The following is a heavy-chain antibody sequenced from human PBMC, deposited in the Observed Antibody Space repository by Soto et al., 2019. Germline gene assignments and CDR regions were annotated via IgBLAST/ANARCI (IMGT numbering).Heavy chain of an antibody. CDR2: IWYDGSNK. CDR3: ARDAGAYCSGGSCYLDY. CDR1: GFTFSSYG. Sequence: QVQLVESGGGVVQPGRSLRLSCAASGFTFSSYGMHWVRQAPGKGLEWVAVIWYDGSNKYYADSVKGRFTISRENSKNTLYLQMNSLRAEDTAVYYCARDAGAYCSGGSCYLDYWGQGTLVTVSS. D-gene: IGHD2-15*01. V-gene: IGHV3-33*01. J-gene: IGHJ4*02.